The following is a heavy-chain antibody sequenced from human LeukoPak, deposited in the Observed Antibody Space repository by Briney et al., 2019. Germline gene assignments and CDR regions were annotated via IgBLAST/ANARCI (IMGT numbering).Heavy chain of an antibody. CDR3: ARVDIVARRRGLVY. J-gene: IGHJ4*02. V-gene: IGHV3-7*01. D-gene: IGHD6-6*01. CDR1: GFTFSSYW. CDR2: IKQDGNEK. Sequence: GGSLRLSCAASGFTFSSYWMSWVRQAPGKGLEWVANIKQDGNEKYYVDSVKGRFTISRDNAKNSLYLQMNSLRAEDTAVYYCARVDIVARRRGLVYWGQGTLVTVSS.